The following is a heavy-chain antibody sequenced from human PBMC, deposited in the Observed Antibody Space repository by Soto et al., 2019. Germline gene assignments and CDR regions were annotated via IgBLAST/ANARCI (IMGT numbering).Heavy chain of an antibody. Sequence: QVQLVESGGGVVQPGRSLRLSCAASGFTFSSDAMHWVRQALGKGLEWVAVISYDGSKKYYADSVKGRFTISRDNSKNTLYLHMNSLRAEDTAVYYCAGAYATITPGDYWGQGTLVTVSS. CDR2: ISYDGSKK. CDR1: GFTFSSDA. D-gene: IGHD1-20*01. CDR3: AGAYATITPGDY. J-gene: IGHJ4*02. V-gene: IGHV3-30-3*01.